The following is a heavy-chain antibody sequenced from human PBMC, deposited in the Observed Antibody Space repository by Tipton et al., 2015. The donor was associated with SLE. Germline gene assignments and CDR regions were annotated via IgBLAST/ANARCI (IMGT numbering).Heavy chain of an antibody. CDR2: ISYDGSNK. CDR3: ARDEGTAARPDYFDY. CDR1: GFTFSSYA. D-gene: IGHD6-6*01. J-gene: IGHJ4*02. Sequence: SLRLSCAASGFTFSSYAMHWVRQAPGKGLEWVAVISYDGSNKYYADSVKGRFTISRDNSKNTLYLQMNSLRAEDTAVYYCARDEGTAARPDYFDYWGQGTLVTVSS. V-gene: IGHV3-30-3*01.